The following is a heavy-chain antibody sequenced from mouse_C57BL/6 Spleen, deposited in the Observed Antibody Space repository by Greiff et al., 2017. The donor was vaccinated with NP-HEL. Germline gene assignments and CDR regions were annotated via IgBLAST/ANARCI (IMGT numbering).Heavy chain of an antibody. CDR1: GYAFSSYW. J-gene: IGHJ3*01. D-gene: IGHD3-2*02. CDR2: IYPGDGDT. CDR3: APQTAQATAWFAY. Sequence: VKLVESGAELVKPGASVKISCKASGYAFSSYWMNWVKQRPGKGLEWIGQIYPGDGDTNYNGKFKGKATLTADKSSSTAYMQLSSLTSEDSAVYFCAPQTAQATAWFAYWGQGTLVTVSA. V-gene: IGHV1-80*01.